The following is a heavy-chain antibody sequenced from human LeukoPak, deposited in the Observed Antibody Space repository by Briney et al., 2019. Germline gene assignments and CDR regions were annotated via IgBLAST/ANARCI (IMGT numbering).Heavy chain of an antibody. Sequence: ASVKVSFKASGYAFTRYNMHWVRQAPGQGLEWMGVINPSGGTTGYAQKFQGRVTMTRDTSTSTVYMELSSLTSEANSVYYCPTRGIYCSTTTCPFDYWGQGTLVTVSS. CDR1: GYAFTRYN. J-gene: IGHJ4*02. CDR3: PTRGIYCSTTTCPFDY. V-gene: IGHV1-46*01. CDR2: INPSGGTT. D-gene: IGHD2-2*01.